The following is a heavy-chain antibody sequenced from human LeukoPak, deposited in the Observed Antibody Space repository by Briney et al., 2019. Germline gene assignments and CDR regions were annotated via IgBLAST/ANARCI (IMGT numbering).Heavy chain of an antibody. V-gene: IGHV3-30*04. CDR1: GFTFSSYA. CDR3: AKPARTDAFDI. CDR2: ISYDGSNK. D-gene: IGHD1-14*01. Sequence: GGSLRLSCAASGFTFSSYAMHWVRQAPGKGLEWVAVISYDGSNKYYADSVKGRFTISRGSSKNTLYLQMNSLRAEDTAVYYCAKPARTDAFDIWGQGTMVTVSS. J-gene: IGHJ3*02.